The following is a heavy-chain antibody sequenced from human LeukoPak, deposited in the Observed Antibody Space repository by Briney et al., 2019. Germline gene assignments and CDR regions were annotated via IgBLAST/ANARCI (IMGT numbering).Heavy chain of an antibody. V-gene: IGHV3-23*01. CDR2: ISGSGGST. J-gene: IGHJ4*02. D-gene: IGHD3-16*02. CDR1: GFPFSSYA. CDR3: AKPHMITFGGIIVPDFDY. Sequence: GGSLRLSCAATGFPFSSYAMSWVRQAPGKGLEWVSAISGSGGSTYYADSVKGRFTISRDNSKNTLYLQMNSLRAEDTAVYYCAKPHMITFGGIIVPDFDYWGQGTLVTVSS.